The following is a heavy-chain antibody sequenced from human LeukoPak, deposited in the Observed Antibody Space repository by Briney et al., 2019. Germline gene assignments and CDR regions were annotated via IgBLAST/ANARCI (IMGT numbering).Heavy chain of an antibody. D-gene: IGHD2-15*01. CDR1: GFTFSSYS. CDR3: ARLAKIGYCSGGSCTAKVFDY. V-gene: IGHV3-21*01. CDR2: ISSSSSYI. J-gene: IGHJ4*02. Sequence: KSGGSLRLSCAASGFTFSSYSMNWVRQAPGKGLEWVSSISSSSSYIYYADSVKGRFTISRDNAKNSLYLQMNSLRAEDTAVYYCARLAKIGYCSGGSCTAKVFDYWGQGTLVTVSS.